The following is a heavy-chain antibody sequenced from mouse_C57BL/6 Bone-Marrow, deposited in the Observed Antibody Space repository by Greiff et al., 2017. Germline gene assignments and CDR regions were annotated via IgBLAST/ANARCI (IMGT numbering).Heavy chain of an antibody. V-gene: IGHV1-50*01. CDR1: GYTFTSYW. CDR3: AREGTTVVADY. D-gene: IGHD1-1*01. J-gene: IGHJ2*01. Sequence: QVHVKQPGAELVKPGASVKLSCKASGYTFTSYWMQWVKQRPGQGLEWIGEIDPSDSYTNYNQKFKGKATLTVDTSSSTAYMQLSSLTSEDSAVYYCAREGTTVVADYWGQGTTLTVSS. CDR2: IDPSDSYT.